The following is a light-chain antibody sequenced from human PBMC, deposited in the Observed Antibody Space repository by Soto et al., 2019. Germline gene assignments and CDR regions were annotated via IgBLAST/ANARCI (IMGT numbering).Light chain of an antibody. J-gene: IGKJ3*01. CDR1: QSITTY. CDR3: QQSYGTPF. V-gene: IGKV1-39*01. CDR2: AAS. Sequence: DIQMTQSPSSLSASVGDGVTITCRASQSITTYLNWYQQRPGKAPKLLIYAASSLQSGVPSRFSGSGSGTDFTLTINSLQPEDFATYYCQQSYGTPFFGPGTKVDIK.